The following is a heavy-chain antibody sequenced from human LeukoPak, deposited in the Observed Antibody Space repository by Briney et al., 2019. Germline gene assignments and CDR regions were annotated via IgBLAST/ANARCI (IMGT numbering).Heavy chain of an antibody. V-gene: IGHV3-7*04. J-gene: IGHJ4*02. D-gene: IGHD3-3*01. CDR3: ARGIEEWLYLYY. CDR2: MNRDGSEK. CDR1: GFTFAPYW. Sequence: GGSLRLSCAASGFTFAPYWMTWVRQAPGKGLEYVATMNRDGSEKYYVDSVKGRFTISRDNSKNSLYLQMNSLRAEDTAVYYCARGIEEWLYLYYWGQGALVTVAS.